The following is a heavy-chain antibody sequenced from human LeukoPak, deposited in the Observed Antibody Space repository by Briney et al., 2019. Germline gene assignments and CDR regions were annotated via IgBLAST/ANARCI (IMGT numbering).Heavy chain of an antibody. J-gene: IGHJ5*02. V-gene: IGHV1-18*01. CDR2: ISAYNGNT. CDR3: ARESNDILTGYYVPYNWFDP. Sequence: ASVTLSFTASGYTFTSYGISWVRQAPGQGLEWMGWISAYNGNTNYAQKLQGRVTMTTDTSTSTAYMELRSLRSDDTAVYYCARESNDILTGYYVPYNWFDPWGQGTLVTVSS. D-gene: IGHD3-9*01. CDR1: GYTFTSYG.